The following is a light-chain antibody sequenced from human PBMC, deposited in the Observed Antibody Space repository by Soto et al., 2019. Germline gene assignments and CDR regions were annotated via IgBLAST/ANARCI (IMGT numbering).Light chain of an antibody. J-gene: IGKJ3*01. CDR1: QSVSTN. Sequence: EIAMTQSPATLSVSPGERATLSCRASQSVSTNLAWYQQKPGQAPRLLISGASTRATGIPARFSGSGSGTEFTLTISSLQSEDFALYYCQQYNNWPFTFGHGTKVDIK. CDR3: QQYNNWPFT. CDR2: GAS. V-gene: IGKV3-15*01.